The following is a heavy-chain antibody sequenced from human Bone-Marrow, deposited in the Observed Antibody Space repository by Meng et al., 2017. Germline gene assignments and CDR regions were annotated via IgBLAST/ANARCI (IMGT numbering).Heavy chain of an antibody. J-gene: IGHJ4*02. Sequence: SVKVSCKASGGTFSSYAISWVRQAPGQGLEWMGGIIPIFGTANYAQKFQGRVTITADKSTSTAYMELSSLRSEDTAVYYCARAMKGVNYYDSSGYPLDYWGQGTLVTVSS. CDR1: GGTFSSYA. CDR2: IIPIFGTA. D-gene: IGHD3-22*01. CDR3: ARAMKGVNYYDSSGYPLDY. V-gene: IGHV1-69*06.